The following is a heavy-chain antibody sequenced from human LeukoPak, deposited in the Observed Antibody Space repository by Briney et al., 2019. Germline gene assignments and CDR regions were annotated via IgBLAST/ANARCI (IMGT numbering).Heavy chain of an antibody. CDR3: AREGSATARPFVSNDY. J-gene: IGHJ4*02. Sequence: SQTLSLTCTVSGGSISSGSYYWSWIRQPAGKGLEWIGRIHTSGNTDYNPSLKSRVTMSVDTSKNQFSLKVRSVTAADTAVYYCAREGSATARPFVSNDYWGQGTLVTVSS. D-gene: IGHD6-6*01. V-gene: IGHV4-61*02. CDR1: GGSISSGSYY. CDR2: IHTSGNT.